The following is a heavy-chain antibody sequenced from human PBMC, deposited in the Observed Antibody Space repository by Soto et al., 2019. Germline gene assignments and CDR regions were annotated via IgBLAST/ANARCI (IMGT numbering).Heavy chain of an antibody. Sequence: GGSLRLSCAASGFTFSSYDMHWVRQATGKGLEWVSAIGTAGDTYYPGSVKGRFTISRENAKNSLYLHMNSLRAGDTAGYYCARGSSGSFDYWGQGTMVTVSS. J-gene: IGHJ4*02. CDR1: GFTFSSYD. CDR3: ARGSSGSFDY. V-gene: IGHV3-13*01. CDR2: IGTAGDT. D-gene: IGHD1-26*01.